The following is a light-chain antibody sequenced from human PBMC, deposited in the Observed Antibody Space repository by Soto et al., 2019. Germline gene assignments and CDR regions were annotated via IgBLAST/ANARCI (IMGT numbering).Light chain of an antibody. CDR3: QQHNSRPLT. J-gene: IGKJ1*01. CDR2: DAS. Sequence: EIVLTQSPSTLSLSPGERATLSCRASQSVSSYLAWYQQKPGQAPRLLIYDASNRATGIPARFSGSGSGTDFTLTISSLQPEDFAAYYCQQHNSRPLTFGQGTKVDIK. V-gene: IGKV3-11*01. CDR1: QSVSSY.